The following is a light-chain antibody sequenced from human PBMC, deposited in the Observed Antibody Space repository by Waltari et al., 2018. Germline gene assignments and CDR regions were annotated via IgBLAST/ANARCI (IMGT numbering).Light chain of an antibody. CDR2: EVI. J-gene: IGLJ2*01. CDR3: SSYAGSNNVV. Sequence: QSALPQPPSASGSPGQSVTISCPGTSSDVGDYHYVSWYQQHPGKAPTLIIFEVIKRPSGVPDRFSVSKSGNTASLTVSGLQAEDEADYYCSSYAGSNNVVFGGGTKLTVL. V-gene: IGLV2-8*01. CDR1: SSDVGDYHY.